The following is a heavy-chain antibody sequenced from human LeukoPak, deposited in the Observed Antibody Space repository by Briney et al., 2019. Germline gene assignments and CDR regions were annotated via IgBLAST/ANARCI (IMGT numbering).Heavy chain of an antibody. CDR2: IYTSGST. V-gene: IGHV4-4*07. Sequence: SETLSLTCTVSGGSISSYYWSWIRQPAGNGLEWIGRIYTSGSTNYNPSLKSRVTMSVDTSKNQFSLKLSSVTAADTAVYYCATTLPGNYGSGSYTFDYWGQGTPVTVSS. J-gene: IGHJ4*02. D-gene: IGHD3-10*01. CDR3: ATTLPGNYGSGSYTFDY. CDR1: GGSISSYY.